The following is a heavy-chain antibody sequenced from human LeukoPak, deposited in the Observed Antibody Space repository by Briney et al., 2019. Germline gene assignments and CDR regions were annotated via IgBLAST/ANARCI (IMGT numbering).Heavy chain of an antibody. V-gene: IGHV3-21*04. CDR3: ARDLGQWLGHFDY. Sequence: GGSLRLSCAASGFTFSSYSMNWVRQAPGKGLEWVSSISSSSSYIYYADSVKGRFTISRDNAKNSLYLQMNSLRAEDTAVYYCARDLGQWLGHFDYWGQGTLVTVSS. CDR2: ISSSSSYI. J-gene: IGHJ4*02. CDR1: GFTFSSYS. D-gene: IGHD6-19*01.